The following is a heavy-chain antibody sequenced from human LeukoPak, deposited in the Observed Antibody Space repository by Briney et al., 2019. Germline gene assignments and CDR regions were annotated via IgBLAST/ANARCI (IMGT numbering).Heavy chain of an antibody. CDR2: ISTSSTYI. CDR3: ARDPPFIIGTTFFDY. D-gene: IGHD1-20*01. Sequence: GGSLRLSCAASGFTFSSYSMNWVRQAPGKGLEWVSSISTSSTYIYYADSVKGRFTISRDNAKNSLYLQMYSLRAEDTAVYYCARDPPFIIGTTFFDYWGQGTLVTVSS. CDR1: GFTFSSYS. V-gene: IGHV3-21*01. J-gene: IGHJ4*02.